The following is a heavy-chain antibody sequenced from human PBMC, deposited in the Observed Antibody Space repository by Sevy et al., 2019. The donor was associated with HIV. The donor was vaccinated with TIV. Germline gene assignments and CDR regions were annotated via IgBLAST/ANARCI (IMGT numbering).Heavy chain of an antibody. V-gene: IGHV1-2*06. CDR1: GYTFTGYY. D-gene: IGHD6-13*01. Sequence: ASVKVSRKASGYTFTGYYMHWVRQAPGQGLEWMGRINPNSGGTNYAQKFQGRVTMTRDTSISTAYMELSRLRSDDTAVYYCARDQVAAAGPPYGMDVWGQGTTVTVSS. J-gene: IGHJ6*02. CDR3: ARDQVAAAGPPYGMDV. CDR2: INPNSGGT.